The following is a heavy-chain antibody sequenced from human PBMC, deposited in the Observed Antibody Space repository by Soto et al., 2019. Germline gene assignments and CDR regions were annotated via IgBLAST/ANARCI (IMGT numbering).Heavy chain of an antibody. CDR2: ITNDGNNE. D-gene: IGHD1-26*01. Sequence: QMNLVESGGGVVQPGRSLRLSCAASGFVFSDYGMHWVRQAPGKGLEWVALITNDGNNEYYRESVKGRFSISRVRSTNTVDLLMNSMRPEDTGVYYCAKEGPGGGRHFYYAMVVWGQGTTVTVSS. V-gene: IGHV3-30*18. J-gene: IGHJ6*02. CDR3: AKEGPGGGRHFYYAMVV. CDR1: GFVFSDYG.